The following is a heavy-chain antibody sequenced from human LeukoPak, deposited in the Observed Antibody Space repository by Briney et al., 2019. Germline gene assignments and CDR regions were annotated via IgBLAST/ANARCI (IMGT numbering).Heavy chain of an antibody. CDR2: IYYSGST. CDR1: GGSISSSSYY. Sequence: SETLSLTCTVSGGSISSSSYYWGWIRQPPGKGLEWIGSIYYSGSTYYNPSLKSRVTISVDTSKNQFSLKPSSVTAADTAVYYCARNGYPNWFDPWGQGTLVTVSS. V-gene: IGHV4-39*01. D-gene: IGHD5-18*01. CDR3: ARNGYPNWFDP. J-gene: IGHJ5*02.